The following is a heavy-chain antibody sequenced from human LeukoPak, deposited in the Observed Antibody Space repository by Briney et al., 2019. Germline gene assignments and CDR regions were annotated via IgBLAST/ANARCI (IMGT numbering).Heavy chain of an antibody. CDR2: IKADGSEK. V-gene: IGHV3-7*01. D-gene: IGHD3-22*01. J-gene: IGHJ3*01. Sequence: PGGSLRLSCAASGFSLSTYWMNWVRQAPGKGLEWVADIKADGSEKYYVDPVKGRFTISRDNAKNSLYLQMSSLRVEDTALYYCARGDYFDRAFDVWGQGTMVTVSS. CDR1: GFSLSTYW. CDR3: ARGDYFDRAFDV.